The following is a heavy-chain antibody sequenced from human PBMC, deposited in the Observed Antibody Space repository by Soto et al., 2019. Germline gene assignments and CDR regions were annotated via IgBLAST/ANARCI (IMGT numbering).Heavy chain of an antibody. CDR1: GDSFNSNIYF. Sequence: LQLQESGPGLLKPSETLCITYTVSGDSFNSNIYFWGWIRQPPGKGLEWIGTVYYGGITKYNSSLESRVTISLDTSKTQFFLRLSSVTAADTALYYCAILVHPCAGDCSSLVNIDHLGQGTLVTVSP. J-gene: IGHJ4*02. V-gene: IGHV4-39*01. CDR3: AILVHPCAGDCSSLVNIDH. D-gene: IGHD2-21*02. CDR2: VYYGGIT.